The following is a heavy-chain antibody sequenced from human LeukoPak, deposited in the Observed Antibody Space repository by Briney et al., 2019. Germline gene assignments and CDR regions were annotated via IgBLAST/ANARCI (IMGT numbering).Heavy chain of an antibody. CDR1: GFTFSSYS. Sequence: GGSLRLSCAASGFTFSSYSMNWVRQAPGKGLEWVSSISSSSSYIYYADSVKGRFTISRDNAKNSLYLQMNSLRAEDTAVYYCARVAERGYSYAYFDYWGQGTLVTVSS. D-gene: IGHD5-18*01. V-gene: IGHV3-21*01. CDR2: ISSSSSYI. J-gene: IGHJ4*02. CDR3: ARVAERGYSYAYFDY.